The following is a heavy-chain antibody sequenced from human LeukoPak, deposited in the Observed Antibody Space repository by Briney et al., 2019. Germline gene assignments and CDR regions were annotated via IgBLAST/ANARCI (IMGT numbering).Heavy chain of an antibody. V-gene: IGHV3-64D*09. CDR1: GFTFSSYA. CDR3: VKGRITMVRRVFDY. Sequence: GGSLRLPCSASGFTFSSYAMHWVRQAPGKGLEYVSAISSNGGSTYYADSVKGRFTIARDNSKITLYLQMSSLRAEDTAVYYCVKGRITMVRRVFDYWGQGTLVTVSS. J-gene: IGHJ4*02. CDR2: ISSNGGST. D-gene: IGHD3-10*01.